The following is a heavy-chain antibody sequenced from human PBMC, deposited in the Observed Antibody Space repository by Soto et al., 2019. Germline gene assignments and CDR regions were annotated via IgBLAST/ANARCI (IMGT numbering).Heavy chain of an antibody. D-gene: IGHD5-12*01. CDR3: ARLNGYISAFDI. V-gene: IGHV4-34*01. Sequence: PSETLSLTCAVYGGSFSGYYWSWIRQPPGKGLEWIGEINHSGSTNYNPSLKSRVTISVDTSKNPFSLKLSSVTAADTAVYYCARLNGYISAFDIWGQGTMVTVSS. CDR1: GGSFSGYY. J-gene: IGHJ3*02. CDR2: INHSGST.